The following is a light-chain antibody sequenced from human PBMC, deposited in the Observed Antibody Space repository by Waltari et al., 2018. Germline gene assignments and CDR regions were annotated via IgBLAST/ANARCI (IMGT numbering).Light chain of an antibody. J-gene: IGLJ7*01. CDR1: SSTLGNNS. Sequence: QSVLTPPPSVSAAPGQRVTISCSRRSSTLGNNSVSWYLQSPGTAPKLLLYENTERPSGIPGRFSGSKSGTSATLDITGLQAGDEADYYCGTWDSSLSGAVFGGGTHLTVL. CDR2: ENT. V-gene: IGLV1-51*02. CDR3: GTWDSSLSGAV.